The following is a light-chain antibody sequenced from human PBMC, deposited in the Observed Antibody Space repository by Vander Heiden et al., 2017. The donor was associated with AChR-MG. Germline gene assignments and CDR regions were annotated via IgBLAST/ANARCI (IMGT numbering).Light chain of an antibody. CDR3: MQALQTPWT. CDR2: LGS. Sequence: DIVITQSPLSLPVPPGEPAPISCRSSQRLLHGNGYNYLDWYVQKPGQSPQLLIDLGSNRASGVPDRFSGSGSGTDFTLEISRVEAEDVGVYYCMQALQTPWTFGQGTKVEIK. J-gene: IGKJ1*01. V-gene: IGKV2-28*01. CDR1: QRLLHGNGYNY.